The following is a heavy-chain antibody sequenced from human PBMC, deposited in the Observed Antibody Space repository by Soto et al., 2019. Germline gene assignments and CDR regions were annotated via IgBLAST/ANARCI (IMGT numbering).Heavy chain of an antibody. CDR3: ARGPSPYIILDVRAGLFDP. CDR1: GGSTSSGGYS. D-gene: IGHD1-1*01. Sequence: SETLSLTCAVSGGSTSSGGYSWSWIRQPPGKGLEWIGYIYHSGSTYYNPSLKSRVTISVDRSKNQFSLKLSSVTAADTAVYYCARGPSPYIILDVRAGLFDPWGQGTLVTVSS. V-gene: IGHV4-30-2*01. J-gene: IGHJ5*02. CDR2: IYHSGST.